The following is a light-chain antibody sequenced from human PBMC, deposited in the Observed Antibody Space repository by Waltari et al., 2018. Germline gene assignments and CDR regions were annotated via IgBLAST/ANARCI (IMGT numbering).Light chain of an antibody. CDR3: CSYAGSGTFV. V-gene: IGLV2-23*02. CDR2: EDS. J-gene: IGLJ3*02. Sequence: QPALTQPASVSGSPGQSITISCTGTSSDVGLYNLVPWYQQHPGRAPKLMIYEDSKRPSGLSSRFSGSKSGNTASLTISGLQAEDEADYYCCSYAGSGTFVFGGGTKLTVL. CDR1: SSDVGLYNL.